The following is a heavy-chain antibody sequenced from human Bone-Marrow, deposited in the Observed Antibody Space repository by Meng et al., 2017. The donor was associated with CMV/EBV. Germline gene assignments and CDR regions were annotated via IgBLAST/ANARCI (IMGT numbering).Heavy chain of an antibody. CDR2: IKSKTDGGTT. J-gene: IGHJ6*02. V-gene: IGHV3-15*01. CDR3: TTDRREGTMVRGVIITNYYYYGMDV. Sequence: GGSLRLSCTVSGGSISSYYWSWIRQPPGKGLEWVGRIKSKTDGGTTDYAAPVKGRFTISRDDSKNTLYLQMNSLKTEDTAVYYCTTDRREGTMVRGVIITNYYYYGMDVWGQGTTVTVSS. CDR1: GGSISSYY. D-gene: IGHD3-10*01.